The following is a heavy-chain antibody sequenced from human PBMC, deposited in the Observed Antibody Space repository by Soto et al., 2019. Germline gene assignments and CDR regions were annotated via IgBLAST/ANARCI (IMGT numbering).Heavy chain of an antibody. J-gene: IGHJ5*02. V-gene: IGHV3-23*01. CDR3: AKDRHDYGDYLGLFDP. CDR2: ISGSGGST. CDR1: GFTFSSYA. D-gene: IGHD4-17*01. Sequence: GGSLRLSCAASGFTFSSYAMSWVRQAPGKGLEWVSAISGSGGSTYYADSVKGRFTISRDNSKNTLYLQMNSLRAEDTAVYYCAKDRHDYGDYLGLFDPWGQGTLVTVSS.